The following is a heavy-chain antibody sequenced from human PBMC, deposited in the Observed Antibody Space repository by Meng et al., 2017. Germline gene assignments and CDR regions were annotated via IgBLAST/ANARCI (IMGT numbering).Heavy chain of an antibody. CDR1: GFTFDDYA. Sequence: GGSLRLSCAASGFTFDDYAMHWVRQAPGKGLEWVSGISWNSGSIGYADSVKGRFAISGDNSKNTLYLQMNSLKAEDTAVYYGARDSHTPTGTGVAEAAQDVDDWGQGTLVTVSS. CDR2: ISWNSGSI. V-gene: IGHV3-9*01. J-gene: IGHJ4*02. CDR3: ARDSHTPTGTGVAEAAQDVDD. D-gene: IGHD1-1*01.